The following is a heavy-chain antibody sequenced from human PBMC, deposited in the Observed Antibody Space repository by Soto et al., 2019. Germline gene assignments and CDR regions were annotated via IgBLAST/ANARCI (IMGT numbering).Heavy chain of an antibody. V-gene: IGHV1-69*13. CDR3: AREDIVVVPAANEDYYYGMDV. J-gene: IGHJ6*02. CDR2: IIPIFGTA. Sequence: SVKVSCKASGGTFSSYAISWVRQAPGQGLEWMGGIIPIFGTANYAQKFQGRVTITADESTSTAYMELSSLRSEDTAVYYCAREDIVVVPAANEDYYYGMDVWGQGTTVTVSS. CDR1: GGTFSSYA. D-gene: IGHD2-2*01.